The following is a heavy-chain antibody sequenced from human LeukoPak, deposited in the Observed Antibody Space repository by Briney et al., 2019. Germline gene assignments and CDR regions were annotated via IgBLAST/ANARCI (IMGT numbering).Heavy chain of an antibody. D-gene: IGHD5-18*01. CDR1: GYSFTSYW. V-gene: IGHV5-51*01. CDR3: ARAVDTAMVHNPSGFDY. J-gene: IGHJ4*02. CDR2: IYPGDSDT. Sequence: GESLKISCKGSGYSFTSYWIGWVRQMPGKGLKWMGIIYPGDSDTRYSPSFQGQVTVSADKSISTAYLQWSSLKASDTAMYYCARAVDTAMVHNPSGFDYWGQGTLVTVSS.